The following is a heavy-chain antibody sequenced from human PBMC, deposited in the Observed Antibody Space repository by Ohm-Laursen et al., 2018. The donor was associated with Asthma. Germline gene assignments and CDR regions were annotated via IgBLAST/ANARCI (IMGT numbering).Heavy chain of an antibody. J-gene: IGHJ3*01. V-gene: IGHV3-33*07. D-gene: IGHD2-21*01. CDR2: IWSDGSNE. CDR3: ARSNGRDCFDV. CDR1: GLTINRYG. Sequence: SLRLSCSASGLTINRYGMYWVRQAPGKGLQWVAVIWSDGSNEDYAESVKGRFTISRDNSGNTLYLQMNSLRAEDTAVYYCARSNGRDCFDVWGQGTMVTVSS.